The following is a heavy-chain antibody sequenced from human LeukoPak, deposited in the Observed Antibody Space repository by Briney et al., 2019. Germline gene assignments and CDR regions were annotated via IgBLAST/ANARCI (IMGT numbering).Heavy chain of an antibody. V-gene: IGHV4-34*01. J-gene: IGHJ4*02. Sequence: SETLSLTCAVYGGSFSGYCWSWIRQPPGKGLEWIGEINHSGSTNYNPSLKSRVTISVDTSKNQFSLKLSSVTAADTAVYYCARGLLIAVAGNAFDYWGQGTLVAVST. CDR2: INHSGST. D-gene: IGHD6-19*01. CDR3: ARGLLIAVAGNAFDY. CDR1: GGSFSGYC.